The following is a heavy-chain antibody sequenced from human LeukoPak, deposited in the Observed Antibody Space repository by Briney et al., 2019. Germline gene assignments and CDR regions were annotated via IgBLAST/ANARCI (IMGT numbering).Heavy chain of an antibody. CDR3: ARVLHKRNYDSTTYYGY. V-gene: IGHV3-48*01. J-gene: IGHJ4*02. Sequence: PGGSLRLSCAASGFTFSSYSMNWVRQAPGKGLEWVPYISSSSSTIYYADSVKGRFTISRDNAKNPLYLQMNSLRAEDTAVYYCARVLHKRNYDSTTYYGYWGRGTLVTVSS. CDR2: ISSSSSTI. D-gene: IGHD3-22*01. CDR1: GFTFSSYS.